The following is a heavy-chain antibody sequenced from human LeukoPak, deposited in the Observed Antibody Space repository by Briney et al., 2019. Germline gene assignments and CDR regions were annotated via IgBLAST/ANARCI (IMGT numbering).Heavy chain of an antibody. Sequence: PGGSLRLSCAAAGFTVSSNYMSWVRQAPGKGLEWVSVIYSGGSTYYADSVKGRFTISRDNSKNTLYLQMNSLRAEDTAVYYCARSHNPIVGATPDYWGQGTLVTVSS. CDR3: ARSHNPIVGATPDY. CDR1: GFTVSSNY. CDR2: IYSGGST. D-gene: IGHD1-26*01. V-gene: IGHV3-66*01. J-gene: IGHJ4*02.